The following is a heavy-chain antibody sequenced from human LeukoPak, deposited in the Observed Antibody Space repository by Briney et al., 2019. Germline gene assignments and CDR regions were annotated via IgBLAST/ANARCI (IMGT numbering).Heavy chain of an antibody. Sequence: SETLSLTCAVYGGSFSGYYWSWIRQPPGKGLEWIGEINHSGSTNYNPSLKSRVTISVDTSKNQFSLKLSSVTAADTAVYYCARASNWNGNWFDPWGQGTLVIVSS. CDR2: INHSGST. CDR1: GGSFSGYY. V-gene: IGHV4-34*01. J-gene: IGHJ5*02. CDR3: ARASNWNGNWFDP. D-gene: IGHD1-20*01.